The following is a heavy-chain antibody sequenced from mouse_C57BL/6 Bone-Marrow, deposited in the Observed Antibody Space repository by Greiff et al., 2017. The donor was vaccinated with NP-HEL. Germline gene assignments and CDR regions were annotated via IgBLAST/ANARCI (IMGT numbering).Heavy chain of an antibody. Sequence: QVQLQQPGAELVKPGASVKMSCKASGYTFTSYWITWVKQRPGQGLEWIGDIYPGSGSTNYNEKFKSKATLTVDTSSSTAYMQLSSLTSEDSAVYYCARENYYGSSYHHWYFDVWGTGTTVTVSS. CDR1: GYTFTSYW. CDR2: IYPGSGST. CDR3: ARENYYGSSYHHWYFDV. D-gene: IGHD1-1*01. J-gene: IGHJ1*03. V-gene: IGHV1-55*01.